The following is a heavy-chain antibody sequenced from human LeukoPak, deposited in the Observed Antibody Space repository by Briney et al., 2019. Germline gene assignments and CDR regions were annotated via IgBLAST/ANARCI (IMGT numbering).Heavy chain of an antibody. D-gene: IGHD3-3*01. Sequence: PGGSLRLSCAASGFTFSSYAMSWVRQAPGKGLEWVSAISGSGGSTYYADSVKGRFTISRDNSKNTLYLQMNSLRAEDTAVYYCAKESKTYYDFWSGYRGGYWGQGTLVTVSS. CDR2: ISGSGGST. J-gene: IGHJ4*02. CDR3: AKESKTYYDFWSGYRGGY. V-gene: IGHV3-23*01. CDR1: GFTFSSYA.